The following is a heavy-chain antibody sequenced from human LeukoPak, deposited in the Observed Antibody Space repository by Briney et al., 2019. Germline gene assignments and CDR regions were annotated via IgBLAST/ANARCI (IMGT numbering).Heavy chain of an antibody. Sequence: PSETLSLTCTVSGGSISSSSYYWGWIRQPPGKGLEWIGCIYYSGSTYYNPSLKSRVTISVDTSKNQFSLKLSSVTAADTAVYYCARGAEYSSSPNWFDPWGQGTLVTVSS. CDR1: GGSISSSSYY. CDR3: ARGAEYSSSPNWFDP. V-gene: IGHV4-39*01. CDR2: IYYSGST. D-gene: IGHD6-13*01. J-gene: IGHJ5*02.